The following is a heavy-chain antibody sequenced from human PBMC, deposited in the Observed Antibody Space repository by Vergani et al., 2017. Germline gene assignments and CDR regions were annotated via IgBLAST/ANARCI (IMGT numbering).Heavy chain of an antibody. CDR1: GFTFSSYA. J-gene: IGHJ6*03. D-gene: IGHD4-23*01. V-gene: IGHV3-23*01. Sequence: EVQLLESGGGLVQPGGSLRHSCAASGFTFSSYAMSWVRQAPGKGLEWVSAISGSGGSTYYADSVKGRFTISRDNSKNTLYLQMNSLRAEDTAVYYCAKVYGGYYYYYYMDVWGKGTTVTVSS. CDR3: AKVYGGYYYYYYMDV. CDR2: ISGSGGST.